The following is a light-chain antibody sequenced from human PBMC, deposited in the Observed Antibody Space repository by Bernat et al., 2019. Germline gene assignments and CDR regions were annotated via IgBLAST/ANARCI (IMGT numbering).Light chain of an antibody. Sequence: DIQMTQSPSSVSASVGDRVTITCRVSQDISSWLAWYQQKPGKAPKLLIYAASSLQSDVPSRFSGSGSGTDFTLTISSLEPEDSASYSCQQANSFPITFGQGTRLEIK. CDR1: QDISSW. CDR3: QQANSFPIT. V-gene: IGKV1-12*01. J-gene: IGKJ5*01. CDR2: AAS.